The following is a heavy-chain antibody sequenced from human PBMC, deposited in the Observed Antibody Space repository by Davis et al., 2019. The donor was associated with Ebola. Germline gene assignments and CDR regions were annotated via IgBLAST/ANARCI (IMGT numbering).Heavy chain of an antibody. V-gene: IGHV4-34*01. CDR3: ASFHDYVWGSYSDY. D-gene: IGHD3-16*01. CDR2: INHSGST. CDR1: GGSMTSYY. Sequence: SETLSLTCTVSGGSMTSYYWSWIRQPPGKGLEWIGEINHSGSTNYNPSLKSRVTISVDTSKNQFSLKLSSVTAADTAVYYCASFHDYVWGSYSDYWGQGTLVTVSS. J-gene: IGHJ4*02.